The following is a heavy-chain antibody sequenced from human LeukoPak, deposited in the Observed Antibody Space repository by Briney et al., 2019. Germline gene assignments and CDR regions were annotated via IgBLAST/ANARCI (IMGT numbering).Heavy chain of an antibody. Sequence: PGGSLRLSCAASGFTFSNVWMSWVRQAPGKGLEWVGRIKSKTDGGTTDYAAPVKGRFTISRDDSKNTLYLQMNSLKTEDTAVYYCTAQNLYYYYYGMDVWGKGTTVTVSS. CDR2: IKSKTDGGTT. CDR1: GFTFSNVW. V-gene: IGHV3-15*01. J-gene: IGHJ6*04. CDR3: TAQNLYYYYYGMDV.